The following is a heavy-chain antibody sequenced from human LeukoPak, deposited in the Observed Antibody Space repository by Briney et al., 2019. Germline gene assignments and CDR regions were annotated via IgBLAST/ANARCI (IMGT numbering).Heavy chain of an antibody. CDR3: AKGNYGSGSYGPSSIDY. CDR2: IRYDGSNK. D-gene: IGHD3-10*01. J-gene: IGHJ4*02. CDR1: GFTFSSYG. Sequence: GGSLRLSCAASGFTFSSYGMHWVRQAPGKGLEWVAFIRYDGSNKYYADSVKGRFTISRDNSKNTLYLQMNSLRAEDTAVYYCAKGNYGSGSYGPSSIDYWGQGTLVTVSS. V-gene: IGHV3-30*02.